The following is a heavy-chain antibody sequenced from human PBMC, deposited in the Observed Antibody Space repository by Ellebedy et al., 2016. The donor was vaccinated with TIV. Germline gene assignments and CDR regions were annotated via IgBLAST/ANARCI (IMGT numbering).Heavy chain of an antibody. Sequence: AASVTVSCKASGYTFTNKHYIHWVRQAPGQGLEWMGIIHPGEGSTDYAQKFQGRVTMTRDTSTSTVYMELSSLRSEDTAVYYCARKSDCSGGSCNDYYYGMDVWGHGTTVTVSS. J-gene: IGHJ6*02. CDR2: IHPGEGST. CDR1: GYTFTNKHY. D-gene: IGHD2-15*01. V-gene: IGHV1-46*01. CDR3: ARKSDCSGGSCNDYYYGMDV.